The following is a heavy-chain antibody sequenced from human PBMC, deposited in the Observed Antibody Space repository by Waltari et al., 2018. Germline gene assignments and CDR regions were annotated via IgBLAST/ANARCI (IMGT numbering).Heavy chain of an antibody. CDR1: GFNFNMST. V-gene: IGHV3-73*01. Sequence: EVQLVESGGGLVQPGGSLRLSCTASGFNFNMSTIHWVRQAPGKGLEWIGRIRSKINNDATAYGASVKDRFSISRDDPRNTAFLEMNSLKTDDSAVYYCAKQKTGGANDFWGQGTLVTVST. CDR3: AKQKTGGANDF. CDR2: IRSKINNDAT. D-gene: IGHD3-16*01. J-gene: IGHJ4*01.